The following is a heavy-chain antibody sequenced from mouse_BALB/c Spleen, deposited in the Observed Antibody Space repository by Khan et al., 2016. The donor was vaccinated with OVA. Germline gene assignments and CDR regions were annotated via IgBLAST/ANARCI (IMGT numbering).Heavy chain of an antibody. Sequence: VQLQESGPGLVAPSQSLSITCTVSGFSLTSYGVNWVRQPPGKGLEWLGVIWGDGSTNYHSALKSRLNISKDNSKSQVFLKMNSLQTDDTATYSRPRFKNLLNLYAKGHWGQGTS. CDR1: GFSLTSYG. CDR2: IWGDGST. V-gene: IGHV2-3*01. D-gene: IGHD1-3*01. J-gene: IGHJ4*01. CDR3: PRFKNLLNLYAKGH.